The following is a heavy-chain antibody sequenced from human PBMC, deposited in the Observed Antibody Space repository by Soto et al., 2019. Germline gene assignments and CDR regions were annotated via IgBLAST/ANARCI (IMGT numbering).Heavy chain of an antibody. CDR1: GYTFTSYG. V-gene: IGHV1-18*01. D-gene: IGHD3-16*01. J-gene: IGHJ4*02. CDR2: ISAYNGNT. Sequence: QVQLVQSGAAVKKPGASVKVSCKASGYTFTSYGISWVRQAPGQGLEWMGWISAYNGNTNYAQKLQGRVTMTTDTSTRTAYMELRSLRSDDTAVYYCAREIMITFGGVSTGYDYWGQGTLVTVSS. CDR3: AREIMITFGGVSTGYDY.